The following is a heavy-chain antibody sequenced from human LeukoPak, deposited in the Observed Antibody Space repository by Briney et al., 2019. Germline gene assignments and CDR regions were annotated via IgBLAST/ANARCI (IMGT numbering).Heavy chain of an antibody. CDR1: GGSISSYY. V-gene: IGHV4-59*01. D-gene: IGHD4/OR15-4a*01. CDR3: AKRRAGAGADWFVP. J-gene: IGHJ5*02. Sequence: PSETLSLTCTVSGGSISSYYWSWIRQPPGKGLEWIGYIYYSGSTNYNPSLKSRVTISVDTSKNQFSLKLSSVAAADTAVYYCAKRRAGAGADWFVPWGRGTLVSVSS. CDR2: IYYSGST.